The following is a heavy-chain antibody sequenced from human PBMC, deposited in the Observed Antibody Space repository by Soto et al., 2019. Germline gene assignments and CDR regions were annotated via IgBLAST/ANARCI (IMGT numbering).Heavy chain of an antibody. V-gene: IGHV4-31*03. CDR3: ARATGGYRIDY. CDR1: GGSISSGGYY. CDR2: IYYSGST. D-gene: IGHD3-22*01. Sequence: PSETLSLTCTVSGGSISSGGYYWSWIRQHPGKGLEWIGYIYYSGSTYYNPSLKSRVTISVDTSKNQFSLKLSSVTAADTAVYYCARATGGYRIDYWGQGTLVTVYS. J-gene: IGHJ4*02.